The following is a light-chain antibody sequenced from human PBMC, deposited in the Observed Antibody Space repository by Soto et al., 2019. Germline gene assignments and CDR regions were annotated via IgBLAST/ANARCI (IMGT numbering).Light chain of an antibody. CDR3: SSYTTGTLEGV. CDR1: SSDVGAYNR. CDR2: DVS. V-gene: IGLV2-14*03. J-gene: IGLJ1*01. Sequence: QSALTQPASVSGSPGQSITISCSGTSSDVGAYNRVSWHQQHPGTAPKVLIYDVSSRPSGVSNHFSGSKSGNMASLTISGLQAEDEADYYCSSYTTGTLEGVFGTGTKLTVL.